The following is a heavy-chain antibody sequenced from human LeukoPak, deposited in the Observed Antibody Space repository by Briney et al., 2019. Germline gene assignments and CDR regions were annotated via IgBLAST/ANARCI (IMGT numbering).Heavy chain of an antibody. CDR1: GYTFTGYY. Sequence: ASVNVSCKASGYTFTGYYMHWVRQAPGQGLEWMGWINPNSGGTNYAQKFQGWVTMTRDTSISTAYMELSRLISDDTAVYYCARGYDSVYYYGMDVWGKGTTVTVSS. V-gene: IGHV1-2*04. CDR2: INPNSGGT. CDR3: ARGYDSVYYYGMDV. D-gene: IGHD3-3*01. J-gene: IGHJ6*04.